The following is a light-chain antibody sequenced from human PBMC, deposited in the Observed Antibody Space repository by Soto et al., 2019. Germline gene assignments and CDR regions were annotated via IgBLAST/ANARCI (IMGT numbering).Light chain of an antibody. CDR3: QRYNTYPYT. Sequence: IQMTQSPSTLSASVGDRVTITCRASQSISSWLAWYQQKPGKAPKLLMYDVSSLESGVPSRFSGSGSGTEFTLTISNLQPDDFATYYCQRYNTYPYTFGQGTKLEIK. CDR2: DVS. V-gene: IGKV1-5*01. J-gene: IGKJ2*01. CDR1: QSISSW.